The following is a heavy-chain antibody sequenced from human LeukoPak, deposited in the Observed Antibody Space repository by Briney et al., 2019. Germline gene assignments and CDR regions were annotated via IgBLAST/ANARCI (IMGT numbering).Heavy chain of an antibody. J-gene: IGHJ4*02. Sequence: GGSLRLSCAAFGFTFSSYAMSWVRQAPGKGLEWVSAISGSGGSTYYADSVKGRFTISRDNSKNTLYLQMNSLRAEDTAVYYCAKGRMDIVVVPAAMEFDYWGQGTLVTVSS. V-gene: IGHV3-23*01. CDR2: ISGSGGST. CDR3: AKGRMDIVVVPAAMEFDY. CDR1: GFTFSSYA. D-gene: IGHD2-2*03.